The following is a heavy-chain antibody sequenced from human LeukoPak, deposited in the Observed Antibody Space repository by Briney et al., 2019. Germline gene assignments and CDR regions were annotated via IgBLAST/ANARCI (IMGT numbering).Heavy chain of an antibody. D-gene: IGHD4-17*01. CDR3: AREGRYGDYGDY. CDR2: INVGDGNT. Sequence: ASVTVSCKASGYTFTSYTLHWVRQAPGQRLEWMGWINVGDGNTKSSQKFQGRVTFTRDTSATTAYMELSSLRSEDTAVYYCAREGRYGDYGDYWGQGTLVTVSS. J-gene: IGHJ4*02. V-gene: IGHV1-3*01. CDR1: GYTFTSYT.